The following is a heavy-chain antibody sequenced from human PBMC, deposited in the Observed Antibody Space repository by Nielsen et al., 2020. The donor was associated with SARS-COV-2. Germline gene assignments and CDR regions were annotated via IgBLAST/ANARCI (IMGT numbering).Heavy chain of an antibody. J-gene: IGHJ4*02. CDR3: ARGGYSRYDFDY. CDR1: GFTFSAFY. CDR2: ISSSGMTV. V-gene: IGHV3-11*04. D-gene: IGHD6-25*01. Sequence: SLKISCAASGFTFSAFYMTWIRQTPGKGLEWISYISSSGMTVYYADSVKGRFTISRDNAKISVYLQMESLRAEDTAVYYCARGGYSRYDFDYWGQGTLVTVSS.